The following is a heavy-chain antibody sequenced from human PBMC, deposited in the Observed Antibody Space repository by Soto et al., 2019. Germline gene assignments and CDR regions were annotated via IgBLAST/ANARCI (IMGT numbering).Heavy chain of an antibody. CDR2: IYSGGST. CDR3: ARELYYSSGYYEDGAFDI. J-gene: IGHJ3*02. CDR1: GFTVSSNY. Sequence: GGYLRLSCAASGFTVSSNYMSWVRQAPGKGLEWVSVIYSGGSTYYADSVKGRFTISRDNSKNTLYLQMNSLRAEDTAVYYCARELYYSSGYYEDGAFDICVQGTMVTVSS. D-gene: IGHD3-22*01. V-gene: IGHV3-53*01.